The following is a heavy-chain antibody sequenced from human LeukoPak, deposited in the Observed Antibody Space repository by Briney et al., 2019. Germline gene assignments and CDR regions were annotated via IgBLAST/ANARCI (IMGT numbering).Heavy chain of an antibody. D-gene: IGHD4-11*01. V-gene: IGHV3-23*01. J-gene: IGHJ6*02. CDR3: AKGLTVTMWGQGMDV. CDR2: ISGNGGST. Sequence: PGAPLRLSCAASGFTFSSYAMSWVRQAPGKGLEWVSSISGNGGSTKYADSVKGRFTISRDNSKNTLYLQMNSLRAEDTAVYYCAKGLTVTMWGQGMDVWGQGTTVTVSS. CDR1: GFTFSSYA.